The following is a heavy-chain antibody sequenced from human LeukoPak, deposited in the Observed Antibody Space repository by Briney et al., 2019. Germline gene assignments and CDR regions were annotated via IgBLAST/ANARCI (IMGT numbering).Heavy chain of an antibody. V-gene: IGHV3-20*01. Sequence: TGGSLRLSCAASGFTFDDYGMSWVRQAPGKGLEWVSGINWNGGSTGYADSVKGRFTISRDNAKNSLYLQMNSLRAEDTALYHCARAFGSYYGRYYYYYMDVWGQGTTVTVSS. CDR1: GFTFDDYG. CDR3: ARAFGSYYGRYYYYYMDV. CDR2: INWNGGST. J-gene: IGHJ6*03. D-gene: IGHD1-26*01.